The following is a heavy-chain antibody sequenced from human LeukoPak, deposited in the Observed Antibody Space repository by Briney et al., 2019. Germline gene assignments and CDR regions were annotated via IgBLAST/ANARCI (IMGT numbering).Heavy chain of an antibody. Sequence: GGSLRLSCAASGFTFSSYSMNWVRQAPGKGLEWVSSISSSSSYIYYADSVKDRLTISRDNAKNSLYLQMNSLRAEDTAVYYCARGPLGTMSDYWGQGTLVTVSS. J-gene: IGHJ4*02. V-gene: IGHV3-21*01. CDR3: ARGPLGTMSDY. D-gene: IGHD3-10*02. CDR2: ISSSSSYI. CDR1: GFTFSSYS.